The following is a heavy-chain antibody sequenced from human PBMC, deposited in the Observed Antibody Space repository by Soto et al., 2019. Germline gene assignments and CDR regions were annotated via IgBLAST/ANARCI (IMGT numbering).Heavy chain of an antibody. D-gene: IGHD2-15*01. CDR1: GYTFTSYA. V-gene: IGHV1-3*01. Sequence: ASVKVSCKASGYTFTSYAMHWVRQAPGQRLEWMGWINAGNGNTKYSQKFQGRVTITRDTSASTAYMELSSLRSEDTAVYYCEVVVAATLPHSDYWGQGTLVTVSS. J-gene: IGHJ4*02. CDR2: INAGNGNT. CDR3: EVVVAATLPHSDY.